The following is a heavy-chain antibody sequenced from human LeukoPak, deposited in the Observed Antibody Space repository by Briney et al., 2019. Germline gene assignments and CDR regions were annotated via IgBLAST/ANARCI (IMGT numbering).Heavy chain of an antibody. CDR1: GFTFSSYS. CDR2: ISSSSSTI. CDR3: ARDGGALIRGKGYYYGMDV. V-gene: IGHV3-48*02. D-gene: IGHD3-16*01. J-gene: IGHJ6*02. Sequence: GGSLRLSCAASGFTFSSYSMNWVRQAPGKGLEWVSYISSSSSTIYYADSAKGRFTISRDNAKNSLYLQMNSLRDEDTAVYYCARDGGALIRGKGYYYGMDVWGQGTTVTVSS.